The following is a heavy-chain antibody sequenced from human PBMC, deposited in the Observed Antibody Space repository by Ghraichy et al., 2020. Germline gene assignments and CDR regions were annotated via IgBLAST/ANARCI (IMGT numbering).Heavy chain of an antibody. D-gene: IGHD2-15*01. J-gene: IGHJ5*02. V-gene: IGHV1-2*06. CDR2: INPNSGGT. CDR3: ARGKALVAATVNWFDP. CDR1: GYTFTGYY. Sequence: ASVKVSCKASGYTFTGYYMHWVRQAPGQGLEWMGRINPNSGGTNYAQKFQGRVTMTRDTSISTAYMELSRLRSDDTAVYYCARGKALVAATVNWFDPWGQGTLVTVSS.